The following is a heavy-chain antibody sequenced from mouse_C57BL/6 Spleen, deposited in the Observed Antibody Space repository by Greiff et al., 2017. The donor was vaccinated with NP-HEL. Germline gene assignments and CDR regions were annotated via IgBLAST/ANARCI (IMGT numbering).Heavy chain of an antibody. CDR1: GYTFTDYN. V-gene: IGHV1-18*01. CDR2: INPNNGGT. D-gene: IGHD2-1*01. Sequence: VQLKESGPELVKPGASVKIPCKASGYTFTDYNMDWVKQSHGKSLEWIGDINPNNGGTIYNQKFKGKATLTVDKSSSTAYMELRSLTSEDTAVYYCAREGVRYAMDYWGQGTSVTVSS. CDR3: AREGVRYAMDY. J-gene: IGHJ4*01.